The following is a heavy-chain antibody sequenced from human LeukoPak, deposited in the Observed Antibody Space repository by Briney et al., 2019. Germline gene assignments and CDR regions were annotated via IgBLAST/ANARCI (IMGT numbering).Heavy chain of an antibody. Sequence: SETLSLTCTVSGGSVSSSSYYWGWIRQPPGKGLEWIGSIYYSGSTYYNPSLKSRVTISVDTSKNQFSLKLSSVTAADTAVYYCARVRGWGDIVVVITTGFDYWGQGTLVTVSS. CDR2: IYYSGST. CDR1: GGSVSSSSYY. CDR3: ARVRGWGDIVVVITTGFDY. V-gene: IGHV4-39*07. D-gene: IGHD3-22*01. J-gene: IGHJ4*02.